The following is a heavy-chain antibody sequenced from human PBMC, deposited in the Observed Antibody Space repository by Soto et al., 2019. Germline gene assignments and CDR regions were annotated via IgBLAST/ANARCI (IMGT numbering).Heavy chain of an antibody. J-gene: IGHJ5*02. CDR2: IYYSGST. CDR3: AREGGFCSGGSCYGNNWFDP. CDR1: GGSINSGDYY. Sequence: SETLSLTCTVSGGSINSGDYYWSWIRQPPGKGPEWIGYIYYSGSTYYNPSLKSRVTISVDTSKNQFSLKLSSVTAADTAVYYCAREGGFCSGGSCYGNNWFDPWGQGTLVTVSS. D-gene: IGHD2-15*01. V-gene: IGHV4-30-4*01.